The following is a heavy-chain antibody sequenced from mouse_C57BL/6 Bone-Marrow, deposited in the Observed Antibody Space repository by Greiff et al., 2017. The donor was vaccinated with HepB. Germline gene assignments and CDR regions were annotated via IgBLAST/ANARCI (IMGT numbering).Heavy chain of an antibody. CDR3: ARGGGATMITEYFDV. CDR1: GYSITSGYY. Sequence: EVKLVESGPGLVKPSQSLSLTCSVTGYSITSGYYWNWLRQFPGNKLEWMGYISYDGSNNYNPSLKNRIAITRDTSKNQFFLKLNSVTTEDTATYYCARGGGATMITEYFDVWGTGTTVTVSS. J-gene: IGHJ1*03. CDR2: ISYDGSN. D-gene: IGHD2-4*01. V-gene: IGHV3-6*01.